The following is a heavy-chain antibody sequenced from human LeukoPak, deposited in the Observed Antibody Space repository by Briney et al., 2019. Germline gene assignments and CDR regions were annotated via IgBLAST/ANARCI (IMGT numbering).Heavy chain of an antibody. D-gene: IGHD4-11*01. CDR1: EFSFSSSW. CDR3: ARGPSTTLTTK. J-gene: IGHJ4*02. V-gene: IGHV3-7*01. CDR2: IKQDGSVK. Sequence: SGGSLRLSCVASEFSFSSSWMTWVRQAPGKGLEWVANIKQDGSVKNYVDSVKGRFTISRYNAENSLYLQMNSLRVEDTAVYYCARGPSTTLTTKWGQGTLVTVSS.